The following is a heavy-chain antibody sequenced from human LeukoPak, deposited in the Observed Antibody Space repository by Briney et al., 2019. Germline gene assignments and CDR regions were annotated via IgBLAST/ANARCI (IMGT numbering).Heavy chain of an antibody. CDR3: AREGGLRDGYNYDYYYYGMDV. V-gene: IGHV3-7*01. J-gene: IGHJ6*02. Sequence: GGSRRLSCAASGFIFSSYWMSWVRQAPGKGLEWVANIKQDGSEKYYVDSVKGRFTISRDNAKNSLYLQMNSLRAEDTAVYYCAREGGLRDGYNYDYYYYGMDVWGQGTTVTVSS. CDR2: IKQDGSEK. D-gene: IGHD5-24*01. CDR1: GFIFSSYW.